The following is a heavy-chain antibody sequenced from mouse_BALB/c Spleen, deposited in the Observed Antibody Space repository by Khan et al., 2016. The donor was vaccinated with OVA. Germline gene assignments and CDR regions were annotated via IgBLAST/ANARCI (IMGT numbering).Heavy chain of an antibody. CDR2: IRSGGSI. D-gene: IGHD2-4*01. Sequence: VELKQSGPGLVQPSQSLSITCTVSGYSLTSYGVHWVRQSSGKGLVWLGVIRSGGSITSCAAFISRLSISKHNSTSHVFFKMNSMQANDTAIDYGARNYDYDEGLAYWGQGTLVTVSA. CDR1: GYSLTSYG. J-gene: IGHJ3*01. CDR3: ARNYDYDEGLAY. V-gene: IGHV2-2*02.